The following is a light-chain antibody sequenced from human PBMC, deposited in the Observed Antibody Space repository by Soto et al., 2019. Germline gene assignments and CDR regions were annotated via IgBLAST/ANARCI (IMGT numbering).Light chain of an antibody. V-gene: IGLV2-8*01. J-gene: IGLJ2*01. CDR2: EVT. Sequence: QSALTQPPSASGSPGQSVTISCTGTSSDVGGYNYVSWYQQHPGKAPKLMIYEVTKRPSGVPDRFSGSRSATTASLTVSGPQAEDEDEYYCCEYGGSNHLVFGGGTKVTVL. CDR3: CEYGGSNHLV. CDR1: SSDVGGYNY.